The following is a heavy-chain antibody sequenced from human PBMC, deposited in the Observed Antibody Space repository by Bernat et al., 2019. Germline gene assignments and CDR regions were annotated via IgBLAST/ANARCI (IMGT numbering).Heavy chain of an antibody. J-gene: IGHJ4*02. Sequence: QLQLQESGPGLVKPSQTLSLTCTVSGVSFTSGGYYWTWIRQHPGKGLERIGYIYYSGSTYYAPYLKSRVAISVDTSKNQFSLKVNSVTAADTDVYYCARGGLTLRYSYYSFDYCGQGTLVTLSS. D-gene: IGHD5-18*01. V-gene: IGHV4-31*03. CDR3: ARGGLTLRYSYYSFDY. CDR2: IYYSGST. CDR1: GVSFTSGGYY.